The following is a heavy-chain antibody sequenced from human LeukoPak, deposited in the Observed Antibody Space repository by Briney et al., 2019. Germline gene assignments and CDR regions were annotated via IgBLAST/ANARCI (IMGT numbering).Heavy chain of an antibody. CDR1: EDSASSNSAA. CDR2: TYYRSKWYN. V-gene: IGHV6-1*01. CDR3: ARALGSNWNFDL. J-gene: IGHJ2*01. Sequence: PSQTPSLTCAISEDSASSNSAAWSLTRQSPSSGIEWLGRTYYRSKWYNDYAVSVKSRITINPDTSKDQLSLQLNSVTPEDTAVYYCARALGSNWNFDLWGHGTLVTVSS. D-gene: IGHD1-26*01.